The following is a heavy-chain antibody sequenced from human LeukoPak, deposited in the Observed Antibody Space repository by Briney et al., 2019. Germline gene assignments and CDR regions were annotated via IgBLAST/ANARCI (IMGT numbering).Heavy chain of an antibody. CDR2: IYHSGST. D-gene: IGHD6-13*01. CDR1: GGSISSSNW. V-gene: IGHV4-4*02. J-gene: IGHJ4*02. Sequence: PSETLSLTCAVSGGSISSSNWWSWVRQPPGKGLEWIGEIYHSGSTNYNPSLKSRVTISVDKSKNQFSLKLSSVTAADTAVYYCARLSSSWYDPYFDYWGQGTLVTVSS. CDR3: ARLSSSWYDPYFDY.